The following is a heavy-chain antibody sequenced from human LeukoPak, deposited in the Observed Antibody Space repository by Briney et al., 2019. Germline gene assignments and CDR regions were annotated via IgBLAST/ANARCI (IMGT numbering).Heavy chain of an antibody. D-gene: IGHD3-3*01. CDR3: ASAVAEYYDFWSGTTHIDAFDI. CDR2: IYYSGST. V-gene: IGHV4-59*08. Sequence: SETLSLTCTVSGGSSSSYYWSWIRQPPGKGLEWIGYIYYSGSTYYNPSLKSRVTTSVDTSKNQFSLKLSSVTAADTAVYYCASAVAEYYDFWSGTTHIDAFDIWGQGTMVTVSS. CDR1: GGSSSSYY. J-gene: IGHJ3*02.